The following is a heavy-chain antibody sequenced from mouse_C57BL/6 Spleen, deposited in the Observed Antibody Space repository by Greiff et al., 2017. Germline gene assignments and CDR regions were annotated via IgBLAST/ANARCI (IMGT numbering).Heavy chain of an antibody. CDR2: ISGGGGNT. CDR3: ASHYYGSEGVFAY. V-gene: IGHV5-9*01. J-gene: IGHJ3*01. CDR1: GFTFSSYT. D-gene: IGHD1-1*01. Sequence: EVQGVESGGGLVKPGGSLKLSCAASGFTFSSYTMSWVRQTPEKRLEWVATISGGGGNTYYPDSVKGRFTISRDNAKNTLYLQMSSLRSEDTALYYCASHYYGSEGVFAYWGQGTLVTVSA.